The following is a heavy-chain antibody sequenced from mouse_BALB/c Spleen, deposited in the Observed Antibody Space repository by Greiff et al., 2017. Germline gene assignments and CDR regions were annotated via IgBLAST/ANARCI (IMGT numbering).Heavy chain of an antibody. V-gene: IGHV1-7*01. CDR2: INPSTGYT. CDR1: GYTFTSYW. J-gene: IGHJ2*01. D-gene: IGHD2-3*01. Sequence: VKLQESGAELAKPGASVKMSCKASGYTFTSYWMHWVKQRPGQGLEWIGYINPSTGYTEYNQKFKDKATLTADKSSSTAYMQLSSLTSEDSAVYYCARSRMIFDYWGQGTTLTVSS. CDR3: ARSRMIFDY.